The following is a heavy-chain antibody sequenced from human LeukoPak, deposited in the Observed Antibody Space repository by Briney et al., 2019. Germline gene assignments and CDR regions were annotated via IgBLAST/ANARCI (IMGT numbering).Heavy chain of an antibody. V-gene: IGHV3-23*01. CDR2: IIGSSGDT. CDR1: GFRFSNFA. CDR3: ARVKLELRAGPAFDI. J-gene: IGHJ3*02. D-gene: IGHD1-7*01. Sequence: GGSLRLSCAASGFRFSNFAMSWVRQAPGKGLEWVSLIIGSSGDTLYADSVKGRFTISGDISKNTLYLQMNSLRAEDTAVYYCARVKLELRAGPAFDIWGQGTMVTVSS.